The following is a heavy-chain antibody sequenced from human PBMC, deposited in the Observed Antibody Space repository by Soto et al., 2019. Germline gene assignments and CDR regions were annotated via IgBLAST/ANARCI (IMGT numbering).Heavy chain of an antibody. CDR2: ISGSGGST. Sequence: GGSLRLSCAASGFTFSSYAMSWVRQAPGKGLEWVSAISGSGGSTYYADSVKGRFTISRDNSKNTLYLQMNSLRAEDTAVYYCAGYCSSTSCPPRSDPWGQGTLVTVSS. CDR3: AGYCSSTSCPPRSDP. J-gene: IGHJ5*02. D-gene: IGHD2-2*01. CDR1: GFTFSSYA. V-gene: IGHV3-23*01.